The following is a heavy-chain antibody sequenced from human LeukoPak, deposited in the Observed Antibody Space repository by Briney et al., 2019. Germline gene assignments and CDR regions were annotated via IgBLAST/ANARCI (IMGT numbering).Heavy chain of an antibody. CDR2: ISSGASVI. D-gene: IGHD3-10*01. Sequence: PTGGSLRLSCAASGFTFSSYEMSWVRLAPGKGLEWVSYISSGASVIKYADSVKGRFTVSRDNAKNSLYLQLNSLRAEDTAIYYCAREITDTPDAFDIWGQGTMVTFSS. J-gene: IGHJ3*02. CDR1: GFTFSSYE. V-gene: IGHV3-48*03. CDR3: AREITDTPDAFDI.